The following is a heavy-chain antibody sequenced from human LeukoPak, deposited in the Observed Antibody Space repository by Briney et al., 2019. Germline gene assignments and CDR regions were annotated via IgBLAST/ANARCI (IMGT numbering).Heavy chain of an antibody. D-gene: IGHD6-19*01. CDR3: AGGSSGWYLQH. J-gene: IGHJ1*01. CDR2: IYYRGST. V-gene: IGHV4-59*01. Sequence: KSSETLSLTCTVSGGSISSYYWSWLRQPPGKGLEWFGYIYYRGSTKYNPSLKSRVTISVDTSKNQFSLKVTSVTAADTAVYYCAGGSSGWYLQHWGQGTLVTVSS. CDR1: GGSISSYY.